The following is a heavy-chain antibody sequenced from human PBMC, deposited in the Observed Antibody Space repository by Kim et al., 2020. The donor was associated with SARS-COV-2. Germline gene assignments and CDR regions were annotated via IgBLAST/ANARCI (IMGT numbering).Heavy chain of an antibody. V-gene: IGHV1-18*01. CDR3: ARVFPVLLWFGELSTYYGMDV. CDR2: ISAYNGNT. CDR1: GYTFTSYG. J-gene: IGHJ6*02. D-gene: IGHD3-10*01. Sequence: ASVKVSCKASGYTFTSYGISWVRQAPGQGLEWMGWISAYNGNTNYAQKLQGRVTMTTDTSTSTAYMELRSLRSDDTAVYYCARVFPVLLWFGELSTYYGMDVWGQGTTVTVSS.